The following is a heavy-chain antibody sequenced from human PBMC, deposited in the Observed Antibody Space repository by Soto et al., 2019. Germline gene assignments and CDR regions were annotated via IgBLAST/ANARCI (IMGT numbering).Heavy chain of an antibody. Sequence: SETLSLTCTVSGGSISNYYWTWIRQPPGKRLEWIGYIYYSGSTNYNPSLKSRVTISVDTSKNQVSLKLSSVTAADTAVYYCARVLSGSYYYYMVFWGKGTSVTGSS. CDR3: ARVLSGSYYYYMVF. CDR1: GGSISNYY. CDR2: IYYSGST. V-gene: IGHV4-59*01. D-gene: IGHD3-22*01. J-gene: IGHJ6*03.